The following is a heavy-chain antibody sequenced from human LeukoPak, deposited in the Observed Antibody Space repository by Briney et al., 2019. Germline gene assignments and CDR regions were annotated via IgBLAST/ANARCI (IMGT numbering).Heavy chain of an antibody. J-gene: IGHJ4*02. Sequence: GGSLRLSCAASGFTFSSYSMNWVRQAPGKGLEWVSYISSNSITIYYADSVKGRFTISRDSGKNSLYLQMNSLRDEDTAVYYCARGYSALDYWGQGTLVTVSS. CDR2: ISSNSITI. D-gene: IGHD6-13*01. CDR1: GFTFSSYS. CDR3: ARGYSALDY. V-gene: IGHV3-48*02.